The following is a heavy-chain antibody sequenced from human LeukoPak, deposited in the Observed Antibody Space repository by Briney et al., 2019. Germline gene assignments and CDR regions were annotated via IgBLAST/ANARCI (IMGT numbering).Heavy chain of an antibody. CDR2: IYYSGST. Sequence: SETLSLTCTVSGGSISSSSYYWGWIRQPPGKGLEWIGYIYYSGSTNYNPSLKSRVTISVDTSKNQFSLKLSSVTAADTAVYYCARVRNSGGRFDYWGQGTLVTVSS. D-gene: IGHD1-14*01. V-gene: IGHV4-61*05. CDR1: GGSISSSSYY. J-gene: IGHJ4*02. CDR3: ARVRNSGGRFDY.